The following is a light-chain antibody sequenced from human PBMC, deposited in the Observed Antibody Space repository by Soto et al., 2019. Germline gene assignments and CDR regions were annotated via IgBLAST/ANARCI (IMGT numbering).Light chain of an antibody. CDR1: QTISGD. CDR3: QQYNSYLLT. Sequence: EIVLTQSPATLSVSPGERATLSCRASQTISGDLAWYHHKPGQAPRLLIYDASTRALDTPSRFSGSGSGTEFTLTISSLQPDDFATYYCQQYNSYLLTFGGGTKVDIK. J-gene: IGKJ4*01. V-gene: IGKV3-15*01. CDR2: DAS.